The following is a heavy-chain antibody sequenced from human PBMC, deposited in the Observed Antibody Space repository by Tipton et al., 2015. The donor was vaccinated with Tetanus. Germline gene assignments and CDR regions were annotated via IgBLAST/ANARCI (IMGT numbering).Heavy chain of an antibody. V-gene: IGHV3-11*01. CDR2: SSSRGTTT. D-gene: IGHD2/OR15-2a*01. Sequence: QLVQSGGGAVKPGGSLRLSCAASGFALGDYYMSWIRQAPGKGLEWISYSSSRGTTTYYTDSVKGRFTISRDNSKNTLFLQMNSLRVEDTAVYYCATDEYSNGLFRNWGQGTQVTVST. CDR1: GFALGDYY. CDR3: ATDEYSNGLFRN. J-gene: IGHJ4*02.